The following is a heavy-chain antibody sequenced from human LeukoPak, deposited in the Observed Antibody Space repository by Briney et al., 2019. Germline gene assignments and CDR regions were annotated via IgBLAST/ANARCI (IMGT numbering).Heavy chain of an antibody. D-gene: IGHD5-12*01. Sequence: GGSLRLSCAASGFTFSSYGMHWVRQAPGRGLEWVAVIWYDGSNKYYADSVKGRFTISRDNSKNTLYLQMNSLRAEDTAVYYCARQGNIRLRSLVGGSTTGYSRPLDYWGQGTLVTVSS. V-gene: IGHV3-33*01. CDR1: GFTFSSYG. CDR3: ARQGNIRLRSLVGGSTTGYSRPLDY. CDR2: IWYDGSNK. J-gene: IGHJ4*02.